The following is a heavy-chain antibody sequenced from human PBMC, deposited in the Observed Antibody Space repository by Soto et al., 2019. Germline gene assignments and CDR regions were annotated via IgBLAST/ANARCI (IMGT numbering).Heavy chain of an antibody. CDR2: IIPIFGTA. Sequence: QVQLVQSGAEVKKPGSSVKVSCKASGGTFSSYAISWVRQAPGQGLEWMGGIIPIFGTANYAQKFQGRVTITADESTSTAYMELSSLRSEDTAVYYCAGEVGASTAMVTRNWFDPWGQGTLVTVSS. CDR3: AGEVGASTAMVTRNWFDP. J-gene: IGHJ5*02. D-gene: IGHD5-18*01. CDR1: GGTFSSYA. V-gene: IGHV1-69*01.